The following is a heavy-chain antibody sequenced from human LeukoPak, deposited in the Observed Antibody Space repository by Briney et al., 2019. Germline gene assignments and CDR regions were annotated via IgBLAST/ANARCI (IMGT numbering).Heavy chain of an antibody. CDR2: INHSGST. D-gene: IGHD2-21*01. Sequence: PSETLSLTCTVSGGSISNGDYYWSWIRQPPGKGLEWIGEINHSGSTNYNPSLKSRVTISVDTSKNQFSLKLSSVTAADTAVYYCARGLIEWGQGTLVTVSS. V-gene: IGHV4-34*01. J-gene: IGHJ4*02. CDR3: ARGLIE. CDR1: GGSISNGDYY.